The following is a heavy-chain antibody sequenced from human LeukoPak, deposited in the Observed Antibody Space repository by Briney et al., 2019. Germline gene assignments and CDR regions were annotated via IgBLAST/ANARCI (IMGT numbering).Heavy chain of an antibody. V-gene: IGHV3-7*01. CDR2: IKQDGSEK. D-gene: IGHD3-16*01. CDR1: GFSIRTYW. CDR3: VGHSDY. J-gene: IGHJ4*02. Sequence: GGSLRLSCAASGFSIRTYWMSWVRQAPGKGLEWVANIKQDGSEKNSVDSVKGRFTISRDNAKNSLYLQMNSLRAEDTAVYYCVGHSDYWGQGTLVTVSS.